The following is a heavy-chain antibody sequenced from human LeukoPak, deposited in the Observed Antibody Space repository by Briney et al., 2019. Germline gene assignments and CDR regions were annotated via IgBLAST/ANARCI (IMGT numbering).Heavy chain of an antibody. D-gene: IGHD2-2*01. CDR2: IIPIFGTA. CDR3: ARSPQHCSSTSCYSY. J-gene: IGHJ4*02. CDR1: GYTFTGYY. Sequence: ASVKVSCKASGYTFTGYYMHWVRQAPGQGLEWMGGIIPIFGTANYAQKFQGRVTITAVKSTSTAYMELSSLRSEDTAVYYCARSPQHCSSTSCYSYWGQGTLVTVSS. V-gene: IGHV1-69*06.